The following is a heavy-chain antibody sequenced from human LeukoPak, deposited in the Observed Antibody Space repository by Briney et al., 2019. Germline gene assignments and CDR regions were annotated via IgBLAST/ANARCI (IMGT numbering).Heavy chain of an antibody. CDR3: AKTRPLDSSSWSHGDY. J-gene: IGHJ4*02. Sequence: SVNVSCKASGGTFSSYAISWVRQAPGQGLEWMGGIIPIFGTANYAQKFQGRVTITADGSTSTAYMELSSLRSEDTAVYYCAKTRPLDSSSWSHGDYWGQGTLVTVSS. CDR2: IIPIFGTA. D-gene: IGHD6-13*01. V-gene: IGHV1-69*13. CDR1: GGTFSSYA.